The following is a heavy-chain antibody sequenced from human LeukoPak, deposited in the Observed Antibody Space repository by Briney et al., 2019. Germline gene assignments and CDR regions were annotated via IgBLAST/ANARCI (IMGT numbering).Heavy chain of an antibody. CDR2: INPSDGST. D-gene: IGHD6-19*01. V-gene: IGHV1-46*01. Sequence: ASVKVSCKASGYTFTSYYMHWVRQAPGQGLEWMAIINPSDGSTTYAQKFQGRVTMTRDTSISTAYMELSRLRSDDTAVYYCARSGIAVAGLSFFGVFDIWGQGTMVTVSS. CDR1: GYTFTSYY. CDR3: ARSGIAVAGLSFFGVFDI. J-gene: IGHJ3*02.